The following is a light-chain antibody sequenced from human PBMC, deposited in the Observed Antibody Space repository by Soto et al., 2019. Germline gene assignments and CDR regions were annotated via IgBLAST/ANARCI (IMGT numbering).Light chain of an antibody. CDR3: VQRSHRDL. CDR2: DAS. Sequence: VVTTSLATVALSKCEGATFSCRASQSVSRYIAWYQQKPGQAPRLLIYDASNRATGIPARFSGSGSGTDFTLTICILAPDDFAVYNCVQRSHRDLFGPGTKVDNK. V-gene: IGKV3-11*01. CDR1: QSVSRY. J-gene: IGKJ3*01.